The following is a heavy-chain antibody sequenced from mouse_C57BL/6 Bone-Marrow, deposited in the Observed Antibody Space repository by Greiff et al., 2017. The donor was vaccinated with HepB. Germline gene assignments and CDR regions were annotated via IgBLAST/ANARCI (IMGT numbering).Heavy chain of an antibody. D-gene: IGHD2-1*01. V-gene: IGHV1-47*01. CDR2: FHPYNDDT. CDR1: GYTFTTYP. CDR3: AIYGNYDWFAY. J-gene: IGHJ3*01. Sequence: LVESGAELVKPGASVKMSCKASGYTFTTYPIEWLKQNHGKSLEWIGNFHPYNDDTKYNEKFKGKATLTVEKSSSTVYLELSRLTSDDSAVYYCAIYGNYDWFAYWGQGTLVTVSA.